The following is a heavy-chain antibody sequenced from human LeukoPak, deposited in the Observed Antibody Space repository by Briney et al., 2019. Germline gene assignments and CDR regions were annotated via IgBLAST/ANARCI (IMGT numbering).Heavy chain of an antibody. Sequence: ASVKVSCKASGYTFTSYYMHWVRQAPGQGLEWMGIINPSGGSTSYAQKFQGRVTMTRDMSTSTVYMELSSLRSEDTAVYYCASLGAVAGTRHAFDIWGQGTMVTVSS. V-gene: IGHV1-46*01. CDR1: GYTFTSYY. J-gene: IGHJ3*02. CDR3: ASLGAVAGTRHAFDI. CDR2: INPSGGST. D-gene: IGHD6-19*01.